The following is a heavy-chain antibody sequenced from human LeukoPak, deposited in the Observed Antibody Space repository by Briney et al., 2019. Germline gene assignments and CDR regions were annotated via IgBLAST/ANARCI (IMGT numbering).Heavy chain of an antibody. V-gene: IGHV4-59*12. J-gene: IGHJ4*02. D-gene: IGHD6-13*01. CDR3: ARDLGGRDRYSSSWYYFDY. CDR2: IYYSGST. CDR1: GGSISSYY. Sequence: PSETLSLTCTVSGGSISSYYWSWIRQPPGKGLEWIGYIYYSGSTNYNPSLKSRVTISVDTSKNQFSLKLSSVTAADTAVYYCARDLGGRDRYSSSWYYFDYWGQGTLVTVSS.